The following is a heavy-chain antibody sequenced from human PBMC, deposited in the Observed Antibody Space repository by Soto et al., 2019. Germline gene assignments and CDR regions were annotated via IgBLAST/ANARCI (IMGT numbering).Heavy chain of an antibody. CDR1: GFTFSSYT. CDR3: TTWLTAHFDY. D-gene: IGHD2-21*02. J-gene: IGHJ4*02. CDR2: SSDRRTGNT. Sequence: LRLSCAASGFTFSSYTLNWVRRAPGKGLEWVATSSDRRTGNTHYSDSVRGRFTLSRDYSRNILFLQMDSLRADDTALYYCTTWLTAHFDYWGRGTQVTVSS. V-gene: IGHV3-23*01.